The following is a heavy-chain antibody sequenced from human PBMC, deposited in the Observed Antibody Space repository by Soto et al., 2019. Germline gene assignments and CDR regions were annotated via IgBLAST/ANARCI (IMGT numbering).Heavy chain of an antibody. Sequence: GASVKVSCKASGYTFTSYAMHWVRQAPGQRLEWMGWINAGNGNTKYSQKFQGRVTITRDTSTSTAYMELSSLRSEDTAVYYCARVTTPRYYFDYWGQGTLVAVSS. J-gene: IGHJ4*02. D-gene: IGHD1-1*01. CDR3: ARVTTPRYYFDY. V-gene: IGHV1-3*01. CDR2: INAGNGNT. CDR1: GYTFTSYA.